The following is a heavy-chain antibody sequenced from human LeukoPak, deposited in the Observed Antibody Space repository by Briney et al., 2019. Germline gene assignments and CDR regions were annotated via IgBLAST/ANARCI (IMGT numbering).Heavy chain of an antibody. V-gene: IGHV3-23*01. J-gene: IGHJ4*02. D-gene: IGHD6-19*01. CDR2: ISGSGGST. Sequence: AGGSLRLSCAASGXTFSSYAMSWVRQAPGKGLEWVSAISGSGGSTYYADSVKGRFTISRDNSKNTLYLQMNSLRAEDTAVYYCAKERHSRGWYGGFDYWGQGTLVTVSS. CDR1: GXTFSSYA. CDR3: AKERHSRGWYGGFDY.